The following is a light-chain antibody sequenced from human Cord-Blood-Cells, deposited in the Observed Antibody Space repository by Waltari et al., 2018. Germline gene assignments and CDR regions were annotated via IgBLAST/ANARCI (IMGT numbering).Light chain of an antibody. CDR1: QDISNY. Sequence: DIQMTQSPSSLSASVGDRVTITCQASQDISNYLNWYQQKTGKAPKLLIYAASNLETGVPSRFSGSGSGTDFTFTISSLQPEDIATYYCQQYDNLPPYTFGQGTKLEIK. CDR3: QQYDNLPPYT. V-gene: IGKV1-33*01. J-gene: IGKJ2*01. CDR2: AAS.